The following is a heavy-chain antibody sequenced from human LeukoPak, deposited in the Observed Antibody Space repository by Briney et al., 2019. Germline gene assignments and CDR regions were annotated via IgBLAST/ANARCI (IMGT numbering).Heavy chain of an antibody. CDR1: GGSISSYY. Sequence: SETLSLTCTVSGGSISSYYWSWIRQPAGKGLEWIGRIYTSGSTNYNPSLKSRVTMSVDTSKNQFSLKLSSVTAADTAVYYCAGGQYDFWSGYSDYWGQGTLVTVSS. CDR2: IYTSGST. V-gene: IGHV4-4*07. CDR3: AGGQYDFWSGYSDY. J-gene: IGHJ4*02. D-gene: IGHD3-3*01.